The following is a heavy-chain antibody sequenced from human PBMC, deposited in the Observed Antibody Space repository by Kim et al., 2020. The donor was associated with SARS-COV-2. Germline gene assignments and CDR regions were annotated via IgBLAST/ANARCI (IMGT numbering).Heavy chain of an antibody. CDR3: ARDQGYSSGWYEYYFDY. CDR2: TYYRSKWYN. CDR1: GDSVSSNSAA. J-gene: IGHJ4*02. V-gene: IGHV6-1*01. D-gene: IGHD6-19*01. Sequence: SQTLSLTCAISGDSVSSNSAAWNWIRQSPSRGLEWLGRTYYRSKWYNDYAVSVKSRITINPDTSKNQFSLQLNSVTPEDTAVYYCARDQGYSSGWYEYYFDYWGQGTLVTVSS.